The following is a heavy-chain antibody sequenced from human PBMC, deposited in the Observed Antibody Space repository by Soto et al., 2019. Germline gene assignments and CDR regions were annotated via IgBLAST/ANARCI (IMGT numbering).Heavy chain of an antibody. CDR1: GFTFSSYW. V-gene: IGHV3-74*01. D-gene: IGHD5-12*01. J-gene: IGHJ5*02. Sequence: GGSLRLSCAASGFTFSSYWMHWVRQAPGKGLVWVSRINSDGSSTSYADSVKGRFTISRDNAKNTLYLQMNSLRAEDTAVYYCARDAESGYDWGGNWFDPWGQGTLVTVSS. CDR3: ARDAESGYDWGGNWFDP. CDR2: INSDGSST.